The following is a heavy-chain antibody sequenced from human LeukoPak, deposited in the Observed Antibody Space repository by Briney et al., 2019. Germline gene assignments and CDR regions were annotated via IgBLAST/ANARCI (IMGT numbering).Heavy chain of an antibody. CDR3: AKDTDSSGYSLDY. V-gene: IGHV3-23*01. CDR2: ISGSGGST. CDR1: GFTFSSYS. J-gene: IGHJ4*02. D-gene: IGHD3-22*01. Sequence: GGSLRLSCAASGFTFSSYSMNWVRQAPGKGLEWVSAISGSGGSTYYAGSVKGRFTISRDNSKNTLYLQMNSLRAEDTAVYYCAKDTDSSGYSLDYWGQGTLVTVSS.